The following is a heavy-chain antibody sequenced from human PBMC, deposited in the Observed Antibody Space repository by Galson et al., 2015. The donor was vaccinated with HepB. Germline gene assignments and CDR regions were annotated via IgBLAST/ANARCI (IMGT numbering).Heavy chain of an antibody. V-gene: IGHV1-69*06. CDR2: IIPIFGTA. J-gene: IGHJ3*02. D-gene: IGHD1-26*01. Sequence: SCKAFGGTFSIYTISWVRQAPGQGLAWMGGIIPIFGTANYAQKFQGRVTITADRSTNTAYVELSSLRSEDTAVYYCAREGGGATAGRAFDIWGQGTVVTVSS. CDR3: AREGGGATAGRAFDI. CDR1: GGTFSIYT.